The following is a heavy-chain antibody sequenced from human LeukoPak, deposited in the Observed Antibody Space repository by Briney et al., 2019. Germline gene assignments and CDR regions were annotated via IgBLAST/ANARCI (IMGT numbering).Heavy chain of an antibody. CDR3: AKPFGFLEWLYGGYFDS. Sequence: GGSLRLSCAASGFMFDDYGMSWVRQASGKGLEWVSAVSSDGINTYYTDSLKGRFTISRDNSKNTVFLQMHSLTAEDTAVYYCAKPFGFLEWLYGGYFDSWGQGTLVTVSS. CDR2: VSSDGINT. J-gene: IGHJ4*02. D-gene: IGHD3-3*01. V-gene: IGHV3-23*01. CDR1: GFMFDDYG.